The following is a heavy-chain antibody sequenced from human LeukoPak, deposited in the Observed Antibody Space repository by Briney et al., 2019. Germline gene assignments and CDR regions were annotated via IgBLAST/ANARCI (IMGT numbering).Heavy chain of an antibody. Sequence: SVKVSCKASGYTFTSYDINWVRQATGQGLEWMGGIIPIFGTANYAQKFQGRVTITADKSTSTAYMELSSLRSEDTAVYYCARSFRARGYSYGYFNWGQGTLVTVSS. D-gene: IGHD5-18*01. CDR3: ARSFRARGYSYGYFN. CDR2: IIPIFGTA. J-gene: IGHJ4*02. CDR1: GYTFTSYD. V-gene: IGHV1-69*06.